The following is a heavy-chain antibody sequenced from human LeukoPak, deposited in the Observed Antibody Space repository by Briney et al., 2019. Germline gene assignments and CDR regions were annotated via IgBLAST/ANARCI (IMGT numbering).Heavy chain of an antibody. D-gene: IGHD6-13*01. CDR1: GFTVSSNY. CDR2: IYSGGST. J-gene: IGHJ3*02. CDR3: ARDRGTQQLVIDAFDI. Sequence: GGSLRLSCAASGFTVSSNYMSWVRQAPGKGLGWGSVIYSGGSTYYADSVKGRFTISRDNSKNTLYLQMNSLRAEDTAVYYCARDRGTQQLVIDAFDIWGQGTMVTVSS. V-gene: IGHV3-66*02.